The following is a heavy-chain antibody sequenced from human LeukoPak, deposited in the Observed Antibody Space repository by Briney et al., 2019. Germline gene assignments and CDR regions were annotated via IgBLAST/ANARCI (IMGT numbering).Heavy chain of an antibody. CDR3: ARDIYGSGSFILY. J-gene: IGHJ4*02. D-gene: IGHD3-10*01. V-gene: IGHV4-4*02. CDR1: GFIFSNYG. Sequence: GSLRLSCAASGFIFSNYGMSWVRQPPGKGLEWIGEIYHSGSTNYNPSLKSRVTISVDKSKNQFSLKLSSVTAADTAVYYCARDIYGSGSFILYWGQGTLVTVSS. CDR2: IYHSGST.